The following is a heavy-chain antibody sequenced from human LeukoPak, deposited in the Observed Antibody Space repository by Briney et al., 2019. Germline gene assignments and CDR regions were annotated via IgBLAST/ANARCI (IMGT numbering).Heavy chain of an antibody. CDR2: IYYSGST. V-gene: IGHV4-59*12. CDR3: ASVYGSGSHTHNWFDP. J-gene: IGHJ5*02. D-gene: IGHD3-10*01. CDR1: GGSISSYY. Sequence: SETLSLTCTVSGGSISSYYWSWIRQPPGKGLEWIGYIYYSGSTNYNPSLKSRVTISVDTSKNQFSLKLSSVTAADTAVYYCASVYGSGSHTHNWFDPWGQGTLVTVSS.